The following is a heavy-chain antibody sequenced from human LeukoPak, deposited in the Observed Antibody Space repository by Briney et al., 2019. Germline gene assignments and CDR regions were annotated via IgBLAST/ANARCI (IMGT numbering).Heavy chain of an antibody. J-gene: IGHJ2*01. V-gene: IGHV3-7*01. Sequence: GGSLRLSCAGSGFTFSTYWMSWVRQDPGKGLEWVANIKQDESEKYYVNSVKGRFTISRDNAKNPLYLQMNSLRAEDTAVYYCARSFPHSYGSGSFYSFGSIWYFDLWGRGTLVTVSS. D-gene: IGHD3-10*01. CDR3: ARSFPHSYGSGSFYSFGSIWYFDL. CDR2: IKQDESEK. CDR1: GFTFSTYW.